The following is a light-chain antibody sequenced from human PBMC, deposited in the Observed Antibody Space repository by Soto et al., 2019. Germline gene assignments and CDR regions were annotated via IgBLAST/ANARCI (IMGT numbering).Light chain of an antibody. J-gene: IGKJ5*01. CDR1: QVINNC. V-gene: IGKV1-16*01. CDR3: QQYKTYPLT. CDR2: AAS. Sequence: DIQMTQSPSSLSASVGDRVTITCRTSQVINNCLAWFQQKPGNAPKPLIYAASSLHSGVPSRFSGSGSGTDFTLTISSLQPEDFATYYCQQYKTYPLTFGQGTRLEIK.